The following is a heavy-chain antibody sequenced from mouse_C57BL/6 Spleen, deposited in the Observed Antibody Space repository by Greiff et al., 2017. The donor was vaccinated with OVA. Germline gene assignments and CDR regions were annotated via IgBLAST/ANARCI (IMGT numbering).Heavy chain of an antibody. CDR2: IDPEDGET. CDR3: AKNYGSSYDAMDD. D-gene: IGHD1-1*01. V-gene: IGHV14-2*01. CDR1: GFNIKDYY. Sequence: VQLKESGAELVKPGASVKLSCTASGFNIKDYYMHWVKQRTEQGLEWIGRIDPEDGETKYAPKFQGKATITADTSSNTAYLQLSSLTSEDTAVYYCAKNYGSSYDAMDDWGQGTSVTVSS. J-gene: IGHJ4*01.